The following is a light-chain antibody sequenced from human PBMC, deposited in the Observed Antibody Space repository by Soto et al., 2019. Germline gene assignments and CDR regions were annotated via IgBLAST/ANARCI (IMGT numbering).Light chain of an antibody. V-gene: IGKV3-15*01. CDR3: QQYHNWPPQYT. J-gene: IGKJ2*01. CDR1: QTVGSN. CDR2: GAS. Sequence: EIVMTQSPASLSVSPGDGATLSCRASQTVGSNLAWYQQKPGQAPRLLIHGASTRATGVPARFSGSGSGTDFTLTISSLQSEDFAVYYCQQYHNWPPQYTFGQGTKLQIK.